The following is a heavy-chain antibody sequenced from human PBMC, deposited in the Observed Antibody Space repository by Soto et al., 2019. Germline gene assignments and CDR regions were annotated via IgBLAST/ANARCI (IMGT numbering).Heavy chain of an antibody. CDR1: GGTFSSYA. D-gene: IGHD4-17*01. CDR3: ARVRRTTVVTTYYYGMDV. J-gene: IGHJ6*02. V-gene: IGHV1-69*13. Sequence: ASVKVSCKASGGTFSSYAISWVRQAPGQGLEWMGGIIPIFGTANYAQKFQGRVTITADESTSTAYMEMSSLRSEDTAVYYCARVRRTTVVTTYYYGMDVWGQGTTVT. CDR2: IIPIFGTA.